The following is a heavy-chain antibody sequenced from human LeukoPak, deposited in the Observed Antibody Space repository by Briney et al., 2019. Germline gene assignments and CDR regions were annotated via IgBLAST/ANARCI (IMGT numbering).Heavy chain of an antibody. CDR1: GYTFTTHY. CDR3: ARGRPGSGWSFDY. D-gene: IGHD6-19*01. CDR2: INPSGGTT. J-gene: IGHJ4*02. Sequence: ASAKVSCKASGYTFTTHYMHWVRQAPGQGLEWMGIINPSGGTTNYAQKFQGRVTMTRDTSTTTLYMELSSLRSEDTAVYYCARGRPGSGWSFDYWGQGTPVHLSS. V-gene: IGHV1-46*01.